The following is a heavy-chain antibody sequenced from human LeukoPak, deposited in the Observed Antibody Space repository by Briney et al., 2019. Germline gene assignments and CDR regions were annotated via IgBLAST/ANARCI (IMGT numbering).Heavy chain of an antibody. CDR2: INHSGST. D-gene: IGHD6-6*01. CDR3: ARGWGAARN. CDR1: GGSFSGYY. J-gene: IGHJ4*02. V-gene: IGHV4-34*01. Sequence: SETLSLTCAIYGGSFSGYYWSWIRQPPGKGLEWIGEINHSGSTNYNPSLKSRVTISVDTSKNQFSLKLSSVTAADTAVYYCARGWGAARNWGQGTLVTVSS.